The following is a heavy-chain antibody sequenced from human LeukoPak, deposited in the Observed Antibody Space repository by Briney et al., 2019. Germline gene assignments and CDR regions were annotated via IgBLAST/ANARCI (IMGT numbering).Heavy chain of an antibody. CDR1: GFTFSSYW. CDR2: INSDGSST. D-gene: IGHD3-3*01. V-gene: IGHV3-74*01. Sequence: GGSLRLSCAASGFTFSSYWMHWVRQAPGKGLVWVSRINSDGSSTSYADSVKGRFTISRDNAKNTLYLQMNSLRAGDTAVYYCARGKDYDFWSGYPFDPWGQGTLVTVSS. CDR3: ARGKDYDFWSGYPFDP. J-gene: IGHJ5*02.